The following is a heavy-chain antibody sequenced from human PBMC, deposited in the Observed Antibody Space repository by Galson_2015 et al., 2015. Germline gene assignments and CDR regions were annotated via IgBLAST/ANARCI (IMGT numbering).Heavy chain of an antibody. V-gene: IGHV3-21*01. J-gene: IGHJ4*02. CDR2: ISSSSSYI. CDR1: GFTFSSYS. CDR3: AREGYDILTGYTREYDY. D-gene: IGHD3-9*01. Sequence: SLRLSCAASGFTFSSYSMNWVRQAPGKGLEWVSSISSSSSYIYYADSVKGRFTISRDNAKNSLYLQMNSLRAEDTAVYYCAREGYDILTGYTREYDYWGQGTLVTVSS.